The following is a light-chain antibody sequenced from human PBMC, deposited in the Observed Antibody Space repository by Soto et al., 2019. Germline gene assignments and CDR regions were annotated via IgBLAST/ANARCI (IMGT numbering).Light chain of an antibody. Sequence: QSVLTQPPSASGTPGQRVTISCSGSSSNIGRNYVYWYQQLPETAPKLLIYSDNQRPSGVPGRFTGSKSGTSASLAISGLRSEEEADYYCAAWDDSLSGVVFGGGTKLTVL. CDR1: SSNIGRNY. CDR3: AAWDDSLSGVV. CDR2: SDN. J-gene: IGLJ2*01. V-gene: IGLV1-47*02.